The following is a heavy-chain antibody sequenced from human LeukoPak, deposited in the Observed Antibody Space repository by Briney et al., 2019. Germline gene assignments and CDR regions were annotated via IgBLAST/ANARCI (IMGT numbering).Heavy chain of an antibody. CDR3: AREMTNDEASDY. CDR1: GYTFTSYY. J-gene: IGHJ4*02. Sequence: GASVKVSCKASGYTFTSYYMHWVRQAPGQGLEWMGWINPNSGGTNYAQKFQGRVTMTRDTSISTAYMELSRLRSDDTAVYYCAREMTNDEASDYWGQGTLVTVSS. CDR2: INPNSGGT. V-gene: IGHV1-2*02.